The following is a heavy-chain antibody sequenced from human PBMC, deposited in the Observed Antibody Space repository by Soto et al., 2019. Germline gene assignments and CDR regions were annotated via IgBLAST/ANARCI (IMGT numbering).Heavy chain of an antibody. CDR2: IIPIVGTE. D-gene: IGHD2-2*01. Sequence: QVQLVQSGAEVKKPGSSVKVSCKASGGTFSSYAISWVRQAPGQGLEWMGGIIPIVGTENYAQKVQGRFTITADESTSTAYMEMSSLRSEDTAVYYCVRHVPAAGYYDGMDVWGQGTTVTVSS. V-gene: IGHV1-69*12. CDR3: VRHVPAAGYYDGMDV. CDR1: GGTFSSYA. J-gene: IGHJ6*02.